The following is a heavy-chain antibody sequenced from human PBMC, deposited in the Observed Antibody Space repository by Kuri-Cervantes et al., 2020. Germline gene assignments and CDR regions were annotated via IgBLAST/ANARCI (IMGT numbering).Heavy chain of an antibody. Sequence: GESLKISCAASGFTFSSYSMNWVRQAPGKGLEWVSYISSSSTIYYADSVKGRFTISRDNAKNSLYLQMNSLRDEDTAVYYCARDPGSRWLPLDYWGQGTLVTVSS. CDR3: ARDPGSRWLPLDY. J-gene: IGHJ4*02. CDR1: GFTFSSYS. CDR2: ISSSSTI. D-gene: IGHD6-19*01. V-gene: IGHV3-48*02.